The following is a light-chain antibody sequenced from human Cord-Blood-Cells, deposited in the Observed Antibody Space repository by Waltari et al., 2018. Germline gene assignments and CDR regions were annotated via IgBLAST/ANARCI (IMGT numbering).Light chain of an antibody. V-gene: IGKV4-1*01. CDR1: QSVLYSSNNKNY. J-gene: IGKJ1*01. CDR3: QQYYSTPWT. Sequence: DIVMTQSPDSLAVSLGERATINCKSSQSVLYSSNNKNYLAWYQQKPVQPPKQLIYCASTRESGVPDRFSGSGSGTDFTLTISSLQAEYVSFYYCQQYYSTPWTFGQGTKVEIK. CDR2: CAS.